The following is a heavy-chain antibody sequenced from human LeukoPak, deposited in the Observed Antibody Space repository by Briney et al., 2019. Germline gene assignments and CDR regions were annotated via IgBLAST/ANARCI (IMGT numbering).Heavy chain of an antibody. CDR2: ISAYNGNT. D-gene: IGHD2-15*01. V-gene: IGHV1-18*04. J-gene: IGHJ4*02. CDR3: ARSPRSVVVVAATPYDY. Sequence: GASVKVSCTASGYTFTSYGISWVRQSPGQGLEWMGWISAYNGNTNYAQKLQGRVTMTTDTSTRTAYMELRSLRSDDTAVYYCARSPRSVVVVAATPYDYWGQGTLVTVSS. CDR1: GYTFTSYG.